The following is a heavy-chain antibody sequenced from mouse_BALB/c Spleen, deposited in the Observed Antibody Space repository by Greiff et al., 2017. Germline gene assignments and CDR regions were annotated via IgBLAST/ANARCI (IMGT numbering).Heavy chain of an antibody. CDR3: ARSSIYDGYYGWFAY. CDR1: GYSITSDYA. V-gene: IGHV3-2*02. D-gene: IGHD2-3*01. Sequence: EVQLQESGPGLVKPSQSLSLTCTVTGYSITSDYAWNWIRQFPGNKLEWMGYIRYSGSTSYNPSLKSRISITQDTSKNQFFLPLNSVTTEDTAKYYCARSSIYDGYYGWFAYWGQGTLVTVSA. J-gene: IGHJ3*01. CDR2: IRYSGST.